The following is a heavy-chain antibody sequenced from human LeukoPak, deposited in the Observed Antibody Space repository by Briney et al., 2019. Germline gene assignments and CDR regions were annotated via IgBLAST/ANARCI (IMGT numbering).Heavy chain of an antibody. CDR1: GFTFSNVW. CDR3: VTRVKSTGDY. Sequence: GGSLRLSCEASGFTFSNVWMNWVRQAPGKGLEWIGRIKTKTDGGTTEYAAPVKGRFTISRDDSKNTVYLQMNSLKTEDTALYYCVTRVKSTGDYWGQGALVTVSS. J-gene: IGHJ4*02. CDR2: IKTKTDGGTT. D-gene: IGHD1-1*01. V-gene: IGHV3-15*01.